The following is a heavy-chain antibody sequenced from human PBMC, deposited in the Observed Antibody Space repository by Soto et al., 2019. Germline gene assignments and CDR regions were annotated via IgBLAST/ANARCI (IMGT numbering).Heavy chain of an antibody. J-gene: IGHJ3*01. V-gene: IGHV3-15*01. CDR3: TADQGSDDLEV. Sequence: LXLCCAASVFTFTKAWMSWVRQAPGKGLEWLGRIRTKVDGGTADYAEPVKGRFTIFRDDAKNTLYVQLNSLKIEDTGVYYCTADQGSDDLEVWGRGTVVTV. CDR2: IRTKVDGGTA. CDR1: VFTFTKAW.